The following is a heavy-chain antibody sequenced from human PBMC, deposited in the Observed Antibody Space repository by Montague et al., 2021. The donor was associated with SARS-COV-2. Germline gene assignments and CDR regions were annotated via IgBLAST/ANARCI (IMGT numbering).Heavy chain of an antibody. V-gene: IGHV4-4*02. CDR1: GGSITSDNW. CDR3: ALPPGGARFDP. J-gene: IGHJ5*02. CDR2: IYHSGTT. Sequence: SETLSLTCAVSGGSITSDNWWTWIRQSPGKGLEWIGEIYHSGTTNYNPSLHSRLTISIDKSRNHLSLHLTSVTAADTAIYYCALPPGGARFDPWGQGVLVTASS.